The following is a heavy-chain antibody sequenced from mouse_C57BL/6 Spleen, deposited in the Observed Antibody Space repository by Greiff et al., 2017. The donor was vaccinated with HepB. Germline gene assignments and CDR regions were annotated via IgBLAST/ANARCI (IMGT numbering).Heavy chain of an antibody. D-gene: IGHD6-1*01. CDR3: ARGDDNDWFAY. CDR1: GYNFTSYW. J-gene: IGHJ3*01. V-gene: IGHV1-55*01. CDR2: IYPGSGST. Sequence: QVQLQQPGAELVKPGASVKMSCKASGYNFTSYWITWVKRRPGKGLEWIGDIYPGSGSTNYNEKVKSKATLTVDTSYSTACMQLSSLTAEDSAVYYCARGDDNDWFAYWGQGTLVTVSA.